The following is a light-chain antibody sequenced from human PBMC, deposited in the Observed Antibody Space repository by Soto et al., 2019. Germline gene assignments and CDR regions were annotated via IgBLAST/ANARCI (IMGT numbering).Light chain of an antibody. V-gene: IGLV1-51*01. CDR2: DNN. CDR3: GTWDSSRGAGV. J-gene: IGLJ1*01. CDR1: SSNIGNNY. Sequence: QSVLTQPPSVSAAPGQKVTISCSGSSSNIGNNYVSWYQQLPGTAPKLLIYDNNKRPSGIPDRFSGSKSGTSATLGITGLQTGDEADYYGGTWDSSRGAGVFGTGTKVTVL.